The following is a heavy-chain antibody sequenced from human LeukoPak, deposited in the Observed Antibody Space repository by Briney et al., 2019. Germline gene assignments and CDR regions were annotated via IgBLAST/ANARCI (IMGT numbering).Heavy chain of an antibody. CDR2: ISASSGGT. J-gene: IGHJ5*02. CDR3: AKDAITMVRGVIGGWFDP. Sequence: GSLRLSFAASGFIFSSYAMSWVRQAPGKGLEWGSAISASSGGTYYADSVKGRFTISRDNSKNTLYLQMNSLRAEDTAVYYCAKDAITMVRGVIGGWFDPWGQGTLVTVSS. V-gene: IGHV3-23*01. CDR1: GFIFSSYA. D-gene: IGHD3-10*01.